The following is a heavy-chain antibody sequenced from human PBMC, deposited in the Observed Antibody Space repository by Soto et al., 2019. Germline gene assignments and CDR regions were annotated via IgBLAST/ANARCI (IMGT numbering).Heavy chain of an antibody. CDR1: GDSITSTSYY. CDR3: ARRLFSSTWPSYFDY. Sequence: SETLSLTCTVSGDSITSTSYYWGWIRQPSGKGLEWIGCIHYSGSTYYNPSLRSRVTSSVDTSKNQFSLKVSSVTAADTAVYYCARRLFSSTWPSYFDYWGEGXLVTVYS. V-gene: IGHV4-39*01. CDR2: IHYSGST. D-gene: IGHD6-13*01. J-gene: IGHJ4*02.